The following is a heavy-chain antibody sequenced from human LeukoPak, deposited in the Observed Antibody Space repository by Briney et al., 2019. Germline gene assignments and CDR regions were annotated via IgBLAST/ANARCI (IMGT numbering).Heavy chain of an antibody. CDR2: MNPNSGNT. V-gene: IGHV1-8*01. CDR1: GYTFTSYD. CDR3: ARGTDWYYDFWSGYYYYYYCYGMDV. Sequence: ASVKVSCKASGYTFTSYDINWVRQATGQGLEWMGWMNPNSGNTGYAQKCQGRVTMTRNTSISTAYMELSSLRSEDTAVYYCARGTDWYYDFWSGYYYYYYCYGMDVWGQGTTVTVSS. J-gene: IGHJ6*02. D-gene: IGHD3-3*01.